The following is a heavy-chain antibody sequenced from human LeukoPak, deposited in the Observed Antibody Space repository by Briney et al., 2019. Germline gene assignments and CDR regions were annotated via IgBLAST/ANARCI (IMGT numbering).Heavy chain of an antibody. J-gene: IGHJ5*02. CDR1: GGSISSHY. CDR2: IYYSGST. CDR3: ARGVCDFWSGYPHNLSDP. Sequence: SETLSLTCTVSGGSISSHYWSWIRQPPGKGLEWVGYIYYSGSTNYNPSVKSRVTISVDTSKNQFSLKLSSVTAADTAVDYCARGVCDFWSGYPHNLSDPWGQGTLVTVSS. V-gene: IGHV4-59*11. D-gene: IGHD3-3*01.